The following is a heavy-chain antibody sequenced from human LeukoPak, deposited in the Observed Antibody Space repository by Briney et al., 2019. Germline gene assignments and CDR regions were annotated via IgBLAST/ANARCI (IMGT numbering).Heavy chain of an antibody. CDR1: GYSFTSNW. D-gene: IGHD6-13*01. V-gene: IGHV5-51*01. Sequence: GESLKISCKSSGYSFTSNWIGWVRQMPGKGLEWMGIIYPGDSDTRYSPSFQGQVTISADKSISTAYLQWSSLKASDTAMYYCARQRVAAAGSIWFDPWGQGTLVTVSS. CDR2: IYPGDSDT. J-gene: IGHJ5*02. CDR3: ARQRVAAAGSIWFDP.